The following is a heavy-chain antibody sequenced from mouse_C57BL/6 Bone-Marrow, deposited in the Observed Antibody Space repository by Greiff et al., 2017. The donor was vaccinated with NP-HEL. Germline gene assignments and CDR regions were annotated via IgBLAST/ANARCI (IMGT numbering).Heavy chain of an antibody. D-gene: IGHD1-1*01. V-gene: IGHV2-2*01. J-gene: IGHJ3*01. Sequence: QVQLKQSGPGLVQPSQSLSITCTVSGFSLTSYGVHWVRQSPGKGLEWLGVIWSGGSTDYNVAFISRLSISKDNSKSQVFFKMNSLQADDTAIYYCARNSPITTGFAYWGQGTLVTVSA. CDR3: ARNSPITTGFAY. CDR1: GFSLTSYG. CDR2: IWSGGST.